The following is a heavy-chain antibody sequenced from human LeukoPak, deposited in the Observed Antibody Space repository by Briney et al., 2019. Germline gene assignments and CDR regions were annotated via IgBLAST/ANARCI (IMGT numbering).Heavy chain of an antibody. CDR1: GFTFSSYA. D-gene: IGHD3-3*01. J-gene: IGHJ3*02. V-gene: IGHV3-23*01. CDR2: ISGSGGST. Sequence: GGSLRLSCAASGFTFSSYAMGWVRQAPGKGLEWVSAISGSGGSTYYADSVKGRFTISRDNSKNTLYLQMNSLRAEDTAVYYCAKFYDFWSGSPRGAFDIWGQGTMVTVSS. CDR3: AKFYDFWSGSPRGAFDI.